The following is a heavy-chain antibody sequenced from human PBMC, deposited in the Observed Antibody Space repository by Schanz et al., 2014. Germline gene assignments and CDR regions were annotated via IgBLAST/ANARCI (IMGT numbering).Heavy chain of an antibody. J-gene: IGHJ4*02. CDR1: GGTFSSST. D-gene: IGHD6-13*01. Sequence: QVQLVQSGAEVKKPGSSVKVSCKASGGTFSSSTLTWVRQAPGQGLEWMGRIIPILGITNVAQTFQDRVTIAADKSTSTVYMELSSLRSEDTAVYYCARDGEAAAGCDYWGQGTLVTVSS. CDR2: IIPILGIT. V-gene: IGHV1-69*08. CDR3: ARDGEAAAGCDY.